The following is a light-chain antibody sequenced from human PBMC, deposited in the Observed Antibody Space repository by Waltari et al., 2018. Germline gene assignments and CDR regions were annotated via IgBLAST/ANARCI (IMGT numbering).Light chain of an antibody. J-gene: IGLJ2*01. Sequence: QSALTQPASVSGSPGQSITISCTGTSSAVGNYKRVSWYQQHPGKAPKLMIYAVSKRPSGVSERFSGSKSGDMASLTISGLQPEDEAEYFCSSYAGSSKGVFGGGTKVTVL. CDR2: AVS. V-gene: IGLV2-23*02. CDR1: SSAVGNYKR. CDR3: SSYAGSSKGV.